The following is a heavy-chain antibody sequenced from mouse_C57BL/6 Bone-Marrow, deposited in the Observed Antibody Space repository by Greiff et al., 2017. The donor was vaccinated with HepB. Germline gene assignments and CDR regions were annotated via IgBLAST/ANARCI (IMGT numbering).Heavy chain of an antibody. CDR3: ASDYYGSSLDD. CDR1: GYTFTSYW. V-gene: IGHV1-69*01. CDR2: IDPSDSYT. Sequence: QVHVKQPGAELVMPGASVKLSCKASGYTFTSYWMHWVKQRPGQGLEWIGEIDPSDSYTNYNQKFKGKSTLTVDKSSSTAYMQLSSLTSEDSAVYYCASDYYGSSLDDWGTGTTVTVSS. D-gene: IGHD1-1*01. J-gene: IGHJ1*03.